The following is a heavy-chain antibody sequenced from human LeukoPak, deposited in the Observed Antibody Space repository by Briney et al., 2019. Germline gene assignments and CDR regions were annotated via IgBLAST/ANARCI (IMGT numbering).Heavy chain of an antibody. Sequence: GGSLRLSCAASGFTFSSYAMSWVRQAPGKGLEWVSAISGSGGSTYYADSVKGRFAISRDNSKNTLYLQMNSLRAEDTAVYYCAKGGRGFGELVYYYDGMDVWGKGTTVTVSS. CDR1: GFTFSSYA. CDR2: ISGSGGST. D-gene: IGHD3-10*01. J-gene: IGHJ6*04. V-gene: IGHV3-23*01. CDR3: AKGGRGFGELVYYYDGMDV.